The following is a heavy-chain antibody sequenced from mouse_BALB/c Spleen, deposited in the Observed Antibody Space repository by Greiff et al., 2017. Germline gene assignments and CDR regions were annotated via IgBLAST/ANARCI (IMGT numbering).Heavy chain of an antibody. CDR1: GYTFTDYV. D-gene: IGHD2-10*02. CDR2: IYPGSGST. V-gene: IGHV1-77*01. CDR3: AIEGRYGNYNWYFDV. Sequence: QVQLKQSGPELVKPGASVKMSCKASGYTFTDYVISWVKQRTGQGLEWIGEIYPGSGSTYYNEKFKGKATLTADKSSNTAYMQLSSLTSEDSAVYFCAIEGRYGNYNWYFDVWGAGTTVTVSS. J-gene: IGHJ1*01.